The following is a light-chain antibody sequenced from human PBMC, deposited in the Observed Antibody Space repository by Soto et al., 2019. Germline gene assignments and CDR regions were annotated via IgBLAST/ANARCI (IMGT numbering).Light chain of an antibody. J-gene: IGKJ4*01. CDR3: HHCYRIPVT. CDR2: AAS. V-gene: IGKV1-39*01. Sequence: DLQLTQSPSSLSASVGDRVTITCRASQSISNYLNWYQQKPGKAPKLRIYAASSLKSGVPSRFSGSGSGTDFTLTISSLHPEDFATYYGHHCYRIPVTFGGGSKVESK. CDR1: QSISNY.